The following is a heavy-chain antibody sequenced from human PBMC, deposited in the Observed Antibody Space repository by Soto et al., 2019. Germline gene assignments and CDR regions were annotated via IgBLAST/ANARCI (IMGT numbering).Heavy chain of an antibody. J-gene: IGHJ4*02. V-gene: IGHV4-34*01. CDR2: INHSGST. Sequence: SETLSLTCAVYGGSFSGYYWSWIRQPPGKGLEWIGEINHSGSTNYNPSLKSRVTISVDTSKNQFSLKLSSVTAADTAVYYCARGLWGYYDSSGYLDYWRQGTLVTVSS. D-gene: IGHD3-22*01. CDR1: GGSFSGYY. CDR3: ARGLWGYYDSSGYLDY.